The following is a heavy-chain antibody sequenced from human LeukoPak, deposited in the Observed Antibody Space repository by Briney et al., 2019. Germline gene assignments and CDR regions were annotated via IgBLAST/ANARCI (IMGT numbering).Heavy chain of an antibody. J-gene: IGHJ5*02. D-gene: IGHD3-10*01. Sequence: SETLSLTCTVSGGSISSYYWSWIRQPAGKGLEWIGRIYISGSTNYSPSLKSRVTMSVDTSRNQFSLKLSSVTAADTAVYYCARLGWLYGSGSMNWFDPWGQGTLVTVSS. CDR2: IYISGST. CDR1: GGSISSYY. V-gene: IGHV4-4*07. CDR3: ARLGWLYGSGSMNWFDP.